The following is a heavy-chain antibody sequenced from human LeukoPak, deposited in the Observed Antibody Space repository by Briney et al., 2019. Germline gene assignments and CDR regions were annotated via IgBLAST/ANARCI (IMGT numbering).Heavy chain of an antibody. V-gene: IGHV3-21*01. CDR1: GFTFSSYS. D-gene: IGHD2-15*01. CDR3: AREDFVVVVAALDV. J-gene: IGHJ6*04. Sequence: PGGSLRLSCAASGFTFSSYSMNWVRQAPGKGLEWVSSISSSSSSYIYYADSVKGRFTISRDNAKSSLYLQMNSLRAEDTAVYYCAREDFVVVVAALDVWGKGTTVTVSS. CDR2: ISSSSSSYI.